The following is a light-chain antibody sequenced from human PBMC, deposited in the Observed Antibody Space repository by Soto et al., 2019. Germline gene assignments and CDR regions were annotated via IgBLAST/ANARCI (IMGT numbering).Light chain of an antibody. CDR3: GSWDSSLSAYV. CDR1: NSNIGGNS. CDR2: DDN. V-gene: IGLV1-51*01. Sequence: QSVLTQAPPGSGGPGPRGTIPLSGSNSNIGGNSVSWYKQIPGNDTQTLIFDDNKTPSGIPERFSGYKSGTSATLGITGFQTGDEADYYCGSWDSSLSAYVFGTGTKVTVL. J-gene: IGLJ1*01.